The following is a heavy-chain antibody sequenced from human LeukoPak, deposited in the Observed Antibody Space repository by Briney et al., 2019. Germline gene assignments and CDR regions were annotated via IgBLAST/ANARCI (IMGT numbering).Heavy chain of an antibody. CDR3: AREYPYGDYRY. CDR2: IYYSGST. Sequence: SETLSLTCAVYGGSFSGYYWSWIRQPPGKGLEWIGYIYYSGSTYYNPSLKSRVTISVDTSKNQFSLKLSSVTAADTAVYYCAREYPYGDYRYWGQGTLVTVSS. D-gene: IGHD4-17*01. V-gene: IGHV4-30-4*08. J-gene: IGHJ4*02. CDR1: GGSFSGYY.